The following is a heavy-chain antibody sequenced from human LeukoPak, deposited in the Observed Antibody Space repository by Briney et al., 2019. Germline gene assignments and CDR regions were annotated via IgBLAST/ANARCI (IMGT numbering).Heavy chain of an antibody. CDR3: ARRLRWLAYFDY. V-gene: IGHV4-39*07. Sequence: SETLSLTCSVSGDSLKRGPVNSDSDYWGWIRQPPGKGLEWIGSIYYSGSTYYNPSLKSRVTISVDTSKNQFSLKLSSVTAADTAVYYCARRLRWLAYFDYWGQGTLVTVSS. D-gene: IGHD4-23*01. CDR2: IYYSGST. J-gene: IGHJ4*02. CDR1: GDSLKRGPVNSDSDY.